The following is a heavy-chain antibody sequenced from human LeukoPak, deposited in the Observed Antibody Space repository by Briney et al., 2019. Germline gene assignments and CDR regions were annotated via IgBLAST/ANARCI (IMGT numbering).Heavy chain of an antibody. Sequence: GGSLRLSCAASGFTFSDYNMNWVRQAPGKGLEWVSYITDSGNTIHYADSVKGRFTISRDNAKNSLYLQMNSLRAEDTAVYYCARSVGLTGGGVDVWGQGTTVTVSS. V-gene: IGHV3-11*01. D-gene: IGHD3-9*01. CDR3: ARSVGLTGGGVDV. J-gene: IGHJ6*02. CDR2: ITDSGNTI. CDR1: GFTFSDYN.